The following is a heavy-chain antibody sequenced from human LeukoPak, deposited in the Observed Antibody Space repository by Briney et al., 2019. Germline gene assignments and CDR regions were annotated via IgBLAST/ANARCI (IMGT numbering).Heavy chain of an antibody. D-gene: IGHD1-14*01. Sequence: SETLSLTCAVYVGSFSGYYWIWIRQPLGKGLEWIGEVNHSGSTNYNPSLKSRVTISVDTSKNQFSLKLSSVTAADTAVYYCARGHRQFDYWGQGTLVTVSS. V-gene: IGHV4-34*01. CDR3: ARGHRQFDY. CDR1: VGSFSGYY. CDR2: VNHSGST. J-gene: IGHJ4*02.